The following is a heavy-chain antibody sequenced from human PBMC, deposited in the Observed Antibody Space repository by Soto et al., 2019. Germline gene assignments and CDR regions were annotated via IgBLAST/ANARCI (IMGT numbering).Heavy chain of an antibody. CDR2: IWYDGSNR. Sequence: QVQLVESGGGVVQPGRSLRLSCSASGFTFSSYGMHWVRQAPGKGLEWVPVIWYDGSNRDYADSVKGRFTTARDNSNNALELQRHSLRAEDTAVCDCARGVGSSWLGGMDVWGQGTTVTVSS. D-gene: IGHD6-13*01. CDR3: ARGVGSSWLGGMDV. CDR1: GFTFSSYG. V-gene: IGHV3-33*01. J-gene: IGHJ6*02.